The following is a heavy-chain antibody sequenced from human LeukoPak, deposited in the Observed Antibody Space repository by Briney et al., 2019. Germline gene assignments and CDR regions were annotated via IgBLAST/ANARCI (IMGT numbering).Heavy chain of an antibody. V-gene: IGHV3-74*01. D-gene: IGHD4-23*01. Sequence: GGSLRLSCAASGFTFDDYAMHWVRQAPGKGLVWVSRIASDGSSTTYADSVKGRFSISRDNAKNTLYLQMNSLRVEDTAVYYCARGRPHGNDYWGQGTLVTVSS. CDR2: IASDGSST. CDR3: ARGRPHGNDY. J-gene: IGHJ4*02. CDR1: GFTFDDYA.